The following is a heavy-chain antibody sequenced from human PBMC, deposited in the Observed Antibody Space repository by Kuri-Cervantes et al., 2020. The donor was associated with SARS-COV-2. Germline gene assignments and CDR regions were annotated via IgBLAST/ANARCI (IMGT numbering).Heavy chain of an antibody. J-gene: IGHJ5*02. CDR1: GYSISSGYY. CDR3: ARERQGLAARHNWFDP. D-gene: IGHD6-6*01. CDR2: IYHSGST. V-gene: IGHV4-38-2*02. Sequence: GSLRLSCAVSGYSISSGYYWGWIRQPPGKGLEWIGSIYHSGSTYYNPSLKSRVTISVDRSKNQFSLKLSSVTAADTAVYYCARERQGLAARHNWFDPWGQGTLVTVSS.